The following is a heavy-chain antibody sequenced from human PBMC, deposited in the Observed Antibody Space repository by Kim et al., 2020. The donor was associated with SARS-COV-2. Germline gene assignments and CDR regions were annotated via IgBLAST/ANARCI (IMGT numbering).Heavy chain of an antibody. CDR1: GFTFSSYS. Sequence: GGSLRLSCAASGFTFSSYSMNWVRQAPGKGLEWVSYISSSSSTIYYADSVKGRFTISRDNAKNSLYLQMNSLRDEDTAVYYCARGGSGFLEDPGAFDIWGQGTMVTVSS. V-gene: IGHV3-48*02. D-gene: IGHD3-3*01. CDR2: ISSSSSTI. CDR3: ARGGSGFLEDPGAFDI. J-gene: IGHJ3*02.